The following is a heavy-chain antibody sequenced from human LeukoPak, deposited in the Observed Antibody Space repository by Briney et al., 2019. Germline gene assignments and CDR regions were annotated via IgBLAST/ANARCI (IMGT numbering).Heavy chain of an antibody. D-gene: IGHD5-24*01. J-gene: IGHJ4*02. Sequence: GGSLRLSCAASGFTFSSHWMTWVRQAPGKGLEWVANIKQDAGQKYYVDFVKGRFTISRDNAKNSLHLQMNSLRADDTAVYYCVRGDGYKETDFDYWGQGTLVTVSS. CDR1: GFTFSSHW. CDR3: VRGDGYKETDFDY. CDR2: IKQDAGQK. V-gene: IGHV3-7*01.